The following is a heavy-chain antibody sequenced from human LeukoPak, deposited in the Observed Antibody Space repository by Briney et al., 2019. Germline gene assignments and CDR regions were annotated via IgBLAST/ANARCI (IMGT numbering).Heavy chain of an antibody. CDR2: ISAYNGNT. J-gene: IGHJ4*02. CDR3: ARDLRQLVPYYFDY. D-gene: IGHD6-6*01. Sequence: ASVKVSCKASGYTFTSYGISWVRQAPGQGLEWMGWISAYNGNTNYAQKLQGRVTMTTDTSTSTAYMELSSLRSDDTAVYYCARDLRQLVPYYFDYWGQGTLVTVSS. V-gene: IGHV1-18*01. CDR1: GYTFTSYG.